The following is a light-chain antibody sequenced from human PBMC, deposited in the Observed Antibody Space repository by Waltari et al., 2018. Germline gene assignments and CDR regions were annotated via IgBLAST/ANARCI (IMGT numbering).Light chain of an antibody. CDR1: QTIGLS. CDR3: QQYNRWPPGT. J-gene: IGKJ1*01. CDR2: HAS. V-gene: IGKV3-15*01. Sequence: TVMTQSPATLSVSPGDRATLSCRTSQTIGLSLAWYQPKPCQAPRLLIYHASTRATGIPARFSGSGSESEFTLTISSLQSEDVAVYYCQQYNRWPPGTFGQGTRVEI.